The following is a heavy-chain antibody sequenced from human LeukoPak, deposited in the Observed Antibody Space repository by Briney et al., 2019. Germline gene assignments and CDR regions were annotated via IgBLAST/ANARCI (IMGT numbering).Heavy chain of an antibody. D-gene: IGHD6-13*01. Sequence: GASVRVSCMASGYTCTSYDINCVREATGHGLGWMGWMKANSGNTGYAKKFQGRVTMTRNTSISTAYMELSSLRSEDTAVYYCARLQQLVRPYYYYYYMDVWGKGTTVTVSS. CDR3: ARLQQLVRPYYYYYYMDV. J-gene: IGHJ6*03. CDR1: GYTCTSYD. V-gene: IGHV1-8*01. CDR2: MKANSGNT.